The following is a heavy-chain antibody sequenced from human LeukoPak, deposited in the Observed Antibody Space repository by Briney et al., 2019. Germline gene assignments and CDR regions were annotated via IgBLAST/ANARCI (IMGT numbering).Heavy chain of an antibody. D-gene: IGHD5-18*01. J-gene: IGHJ4*02. CDR3: ARRSGYSYGYGGGYFDY. CDR1: GGSFSGYY. V-gene: IGHV4-34*01. Sequence: PSETLSLTCAVYGGSFSGYYWSWIRQPPGKGLEWIGEINHSGSTNYNPSLKSRVTISVDTSKNQFSLKLSSVTAADTAVYYCARRSGYSYGYGGGYFDYWGQGTLVTVSS. CDR2: INHSGST.